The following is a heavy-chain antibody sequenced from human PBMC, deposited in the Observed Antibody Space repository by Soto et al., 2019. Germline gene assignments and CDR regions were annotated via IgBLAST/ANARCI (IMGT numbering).Heavy chain of an antibody. CDR2: IYYSGST. CDR1: GGSISSGGYY. J-gene: IGHJ6*03. Sequence: SETLSLTCTVSGGSISSGGYYWSWIRQHPGKGLEWIGYIYYSGSTYYNPSLKSRVTISVDTSKNQFSLKLSSVTAADTAVYYCARGQDGYRTVYYYYYMDVWGKGTTVTVSS. CDR3: ARGQDGYRTVYYYYYMDV. D-gene: IGHD3-16*02. V-gene: IGHV4-31*03.